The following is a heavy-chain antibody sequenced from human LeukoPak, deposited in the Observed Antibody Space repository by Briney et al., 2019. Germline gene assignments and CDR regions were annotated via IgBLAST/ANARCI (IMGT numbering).Heavy chain of an antibody. J-gene: IGHJ4*02. CDR2: IYSGSSI. V-gene: IGHV3-53*01. CDR3: ARIGGGNYFDY. Sequence: PGGSLRLSCAASGFSVSSNYMSWVRQAPGKGLEWVSVIYSGSSIDYADSVKGRFTISRDNSKNTLHLQMNSLRAEDTAVYYCARIGGGNYFDYWGQGTQVTVSS. D-gene: IGHD3-16*01. CDR1: GFSVSSNY.